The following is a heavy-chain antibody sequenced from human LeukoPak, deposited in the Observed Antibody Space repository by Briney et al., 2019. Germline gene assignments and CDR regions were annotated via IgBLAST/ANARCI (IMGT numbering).Heavy chain of an antibody. D-gene: IGHD4-17*01. CDR1: GFTFSDYY. J-gene: IGHJ6*02. CDR3: ARDWSYGDYGFPKNYYYYYGMDV. V-gene: IGHV3-11*01. Sequence: PGGSLRLSCAASGFTFSDYYMSWIRQAPGKGLEWVSYISSSGSTIYYADSVKGRFTISRDNAKNSLYLQMNSLRAEDTAVYYCARDWSYGDYGFPKNYYYYYGMDVWGQGTTVTVSS. CDR2: ISSSGSTI.